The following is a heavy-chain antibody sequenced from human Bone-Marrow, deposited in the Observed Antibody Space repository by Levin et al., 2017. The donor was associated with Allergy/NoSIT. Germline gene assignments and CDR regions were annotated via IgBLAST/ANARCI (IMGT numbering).Heavy chain of an antibody. J-gene: IGHJ3*02. CDR1: GGSISTTTNY. Sequence: SETLSLTCTVSGGSISTTTNYWGWIRQPPGKGLEWIGSIYYSGSTYSNPSLKSRVAMSVDRSKNQFSLKLTSVTAADTALYYCANLISGTNFKGAFDIWSQGTMVTVSS. CDR3: ANLISGTNFKGAFDI. CDR2: IYYSGST. V-gene: IGHV4-39*01. D-gene: IGHD1-26*01.